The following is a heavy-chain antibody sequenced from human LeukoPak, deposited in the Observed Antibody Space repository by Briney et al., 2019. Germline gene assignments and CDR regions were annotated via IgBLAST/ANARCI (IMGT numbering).Heavy chain of an antibody. CDR3: AKGRPYDYVWGS. CDR2: ISSSSSTI. CDR1: GFTFSSYS. D-gene: IGHD3-16*01. J-gene: IGHJ4*02. V-gene: IGHV3-48*01. Sequence: GGSLRLSCAASGFTFSSYSMNWVRQAPGKGLEWVSYISSSSSTIYYADSVKGRFTISRDNSKNTLYLQMNSLRAEDTAVYYCAKGRPYDYVWGSWGQGTLVTVSS.